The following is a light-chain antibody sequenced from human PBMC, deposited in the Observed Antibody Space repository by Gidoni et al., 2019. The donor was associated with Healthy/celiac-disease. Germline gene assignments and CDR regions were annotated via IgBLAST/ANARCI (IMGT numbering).Light chain of an antibody. CDR3: QLYGSSPPYT. Sequence: VLTQSPGTLSLSPGERATLSCRASQSVSSSYLAWYQQKPGQAPRLLIYGAASRATGIPDRFSGSGSGTDFTLTSSRLEPEDFAVYYCQLYGSSPPYTFGQGTKLEIK. CDR2: GAA. CDR1: QSVSSSY. V-gene: IGKV3-20*01. J-gene: IGKJ2*01.